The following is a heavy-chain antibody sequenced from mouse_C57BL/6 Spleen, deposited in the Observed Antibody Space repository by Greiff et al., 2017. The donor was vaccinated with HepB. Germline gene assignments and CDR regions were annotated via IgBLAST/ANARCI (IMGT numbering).Heavy chain of an antibody. CDR3: ARADYGSAGFAY. CDR2: IDPSDSYT. J-gene: IGHJ3*01. D-gene: IGHD1-1*01. Sequence: QVQLQQSGAELVMPGASVKLSCKASGYTFTSYWMHWVKQRPGQGLEWIGEIDPSDSYTNYNQKFKGKSTLTVDKSSSTAYMQLSSLTSEDSAVYYCARADYGSAGFAYWGQGTLVTVSA. V-gene: IGHV1-69*01. CDR1: GYTFTSYW.